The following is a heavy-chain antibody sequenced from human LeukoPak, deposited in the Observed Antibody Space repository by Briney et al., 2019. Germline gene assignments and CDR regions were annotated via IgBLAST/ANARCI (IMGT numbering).Heavy chain of an antibody. V-gene: IGHV3-48*01. CDR2: ISSGSSFI. D-gene: IGHD2-15*01. J-gene: IGHJ5*02. CDR3: ARDACSGGSCYSGFDP. Sequence: GGSLRPSCAASGFTFSSYSMNWVRQAPGKGLEWVSYISSGSSFIYYADSVKGRFTISRDNAKNSLYLQMNSLRAEDTAVYYCARDACSGGSCYSGFDPWGQGTLVTVSS. CDR1: GFTFSSYS.